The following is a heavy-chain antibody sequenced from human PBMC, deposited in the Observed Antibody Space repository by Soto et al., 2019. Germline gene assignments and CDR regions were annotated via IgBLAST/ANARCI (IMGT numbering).Heavy chain of an antibody. D-gene: IGHD2-15*01. CDR2: IYISGST. CDR3: VRDCSGGGCYSDYGMDV. J-gene: IGHJ6*02. Sequence: SETLSLTCTVSGDSVSSYYWSWIRQPAGRGLEWIGRIYISGSTDYNPSLKGRVSMSVDRSKNQFSLKLTSVTAADAAVYYCVRDCSGGGCYSDYGMDVWGQGTTVTVSS. V-gene: IGHV4-4*07. CDR1: GDSVSSYY.